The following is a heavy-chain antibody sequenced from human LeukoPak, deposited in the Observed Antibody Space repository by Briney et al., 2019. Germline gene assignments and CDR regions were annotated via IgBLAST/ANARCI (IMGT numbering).Heavy chain of an antibody. D-gene: IGHD3-3*01. V-gene: IGHV4-30-4*01. Sequence: SETLSLTCTVSGGSISSGDYYWSWIRQPPGKGLEWIGYIYYSGSTYYNPSLKSRVTISVDTSKNQFSLKLSSVTAADTAVYYCARERLTIFGVVINWFDPWGQGTLVTVSS. CDR3: ARERLTIFGVVINWFDP. J-gene: IGHJ5*02. CDR1: GGSISSGDYY. CDR2: IYYSGST.